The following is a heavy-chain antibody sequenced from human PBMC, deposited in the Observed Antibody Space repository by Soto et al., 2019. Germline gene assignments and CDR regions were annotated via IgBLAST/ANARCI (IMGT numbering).Heavy chain of an antibody. J-gene: IGHJ4*02. Sequence: SETLSLTCTVSGGSFSPNYWSWIRQPPGKGLEWIGYIYYTGSTDYNSSLKSRVTISVDTSKNQISLKLSSVTAADTAVYYCARRLIPDFDHWGQGTLVTVSS. CDR3: ARRLIPDFDH. V-gene: IGHV4-59*01. CDR2: IYYTGST. CDR1: GGSFSPNY. D-gene: IGHD2-8*01.